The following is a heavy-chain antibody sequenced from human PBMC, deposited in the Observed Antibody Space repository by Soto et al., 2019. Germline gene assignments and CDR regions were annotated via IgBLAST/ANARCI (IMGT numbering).Heavy chain of an antibody. V-gene: IGHV1-18*01. J-gene: IGHJ4*02. CDR1: CYTFTSYG. CDR3: ARVSSITARPDFDY. D-gene: IGHD6-6*01. CDR2: ISAYNGNT. Sequence: SAEASFRASCYTFTSYGISWVRQAPGQGLEWMGSISAYNGNTNYAQKLQGRVTMTTDTSTSTAYMELRSLRADDTAVYYCARVSSITARPDFDYWGQGTLVTVS.